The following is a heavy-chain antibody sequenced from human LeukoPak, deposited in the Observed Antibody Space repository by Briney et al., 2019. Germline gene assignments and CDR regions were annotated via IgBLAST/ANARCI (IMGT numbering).Heavy chain of an antibody. D-gene: IGHD6-19*01. CDR2: ISGSGGST. Sequence: PGGSLRLSCAASGFTFSSYAMSWVRQAPGKGLEWVSAISGSGGSTYYADSVKGRFTISRDNSKNTLYLQMNSLRAEDTAVYYCAKKEGPYSSGWDPFDYWGQGTLVTVSS. CDR1: GFTFSSYA. V-gene: IGHV3-23*01. J-gene: IGHJ4*02. CDR3: AKKEGPYSSGWDPFDY.